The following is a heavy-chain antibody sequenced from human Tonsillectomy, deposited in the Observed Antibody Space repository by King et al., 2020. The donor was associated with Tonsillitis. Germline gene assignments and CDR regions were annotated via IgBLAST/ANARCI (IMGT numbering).Heavy chain of an antibody. CDR3: ATLLVDSGSYYNNWFDP. D-gene: IGHD3-10*01. J-gene: IGHJ5*02. Sequence: QLVQSGGGVVQPGRSLRLSCAASGFIFSNYTMHWVRQTPGKGLEWVAVISSDGSNKYYANSVKGRFTISRDNSKKTLYLRMISLRAEDTAVYYCATLLVDSGSYYNNWFDPWGQGTLVTVSS. CDR1: GFIFSNYT. V-gene: IGHV3-30-3*01. CDR2: ISSDGSNK.